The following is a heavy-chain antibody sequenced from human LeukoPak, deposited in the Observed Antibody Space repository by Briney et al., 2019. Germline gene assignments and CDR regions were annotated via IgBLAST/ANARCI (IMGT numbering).Heavy chain of an antibody. D-gene: IGHD1-26*01. CDR1: GYSFTSNW. Sequence: GESLKISCKGSGYSFTSNWIGWVRQMPGKGLEWMGVIYPSDSDTRYSPSFQGQVTISADKSISTAYLQWSSLKASDTAMYYCARQGGRTYRDKISEYYFDYWGQGTLVTVSS. V-gene: IGHV5-51*01. CDR2: IYPSDSDT. CDR3: ARQGGRTYRDKISEYYFDY. J-gene: IGHJ4*02.